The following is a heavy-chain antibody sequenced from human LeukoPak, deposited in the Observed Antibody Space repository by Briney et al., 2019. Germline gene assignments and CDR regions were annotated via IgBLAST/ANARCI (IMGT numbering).Heavy chain of an antibody. CDR2: FDPEDGET. Sequence: ASVKVSCKVSGYTLTELSMHWVRQAPGKGLEWMGGFDPEDGETIYAQKFQGRVTMTEDTSTDTAYMELSSLRSEDTAVYYCARDLQQWLVAGNWFDPWGQGTLVTVSS. J-gene: IGHJ5*02. CDR1: GYTLTELS. V-gene: IGHV1-24*01. D-gene: IGHD6-19*01. CDR3: ARDLQQWLVAGNWFDP.